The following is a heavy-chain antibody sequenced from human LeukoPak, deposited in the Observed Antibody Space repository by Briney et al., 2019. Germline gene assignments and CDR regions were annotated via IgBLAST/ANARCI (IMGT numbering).Heavy chain of an antibody. Sequence: SETLSLTCTVSGGSISSYYWSWMRQPPGQGLEWIGYIYYSGSTNYNPSLKSRVTISVDTSKNQFSLKLSSVTAADTAVYYCARLRPSIGAAGTFDYWGQGTLVTVSS. CDR2: IYYSGST. D-gene: IGHD6-13*01. J-gene: IGHJ4*02. V-gene: IGHV4-59*08. CDR1: GGSISSYY. CDR3: ARLRPSIGAAGTFDY.